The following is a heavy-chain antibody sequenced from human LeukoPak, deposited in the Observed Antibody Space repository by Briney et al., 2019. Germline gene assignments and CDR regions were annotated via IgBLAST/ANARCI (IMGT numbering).Heavy chain of an antibody. Sequence: SETLSLTCAVSGYSIGSGFYWGWIRQPPGKGLEWIGSIYHSGSTYYNPSLKSRVTISVDTSKNQFSLKLSSVTAADTALYYCARASGSYGSGSYYYSGMDVWGKGTTVTVSS. CDR1: GYSIGSGFY. V-gene: IGHV4-38-2*01. D-gene: IGHD3-10*01. CDR3: ARASGSYGSGSYYYSGMDV. J-gene: IGHJ6*04. CDR2: IYHSGST.